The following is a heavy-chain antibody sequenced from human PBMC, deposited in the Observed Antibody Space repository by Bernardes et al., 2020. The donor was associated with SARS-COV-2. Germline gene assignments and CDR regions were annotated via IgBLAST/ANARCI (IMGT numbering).Heavy chain of an antibody. CDR1: EFTFNNYA. J-gene: IGHJ4*02. V-gene: IGHV3-64D*06. Sequence: GGSLRLSCSASEFTFNNYAMHWVRQAPGKGLEYVSSVSGSGYTTYYADSVRGRFTISRDNSKHTLYLQVSSLRTEDTAVYFCVKGAVAVAGTSVDFFDYWGQGTLVTVAS. CDR3: VKGAVAVAGTSVDFFDY. D-gene: IGHD6-19*01. CDR2: VSGSGYTT.